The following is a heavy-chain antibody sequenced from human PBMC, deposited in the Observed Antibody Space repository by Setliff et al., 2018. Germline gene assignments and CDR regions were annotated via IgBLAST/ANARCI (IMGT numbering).Heavy chain of an antibody. CDR2: VFPGDSEA. CDR3: ARLETMAGPSTCFAY. J-gene: IGHJ4*02. Sequence: PGESLKISCKGSGYRFTSNWIGWVRQMPGKGLEWMGLVFPGDSEARYSPSFQGQVTISADKYITTAYLQWSDLKASDSAIYYCARLETMAGPSTCFAYWGQGTLVTVSS. CDR1: GYRFTSNW. D-gene: IGHD6-19*01. V-gene: IGHV5-51*01.